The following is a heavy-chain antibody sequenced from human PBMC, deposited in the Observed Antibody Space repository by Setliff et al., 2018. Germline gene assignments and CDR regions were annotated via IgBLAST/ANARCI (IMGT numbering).Heavy chain of an antibody. D-gene: IGHD3-22*01. V-gene: IGHV4-59*08. CDR3: ARWRVRDSGYYPRLSYMDV. J-gene: IGHJ6*03. CDR2: KYYSGST. Sequence: PSETLSLTCTVSGSSFSSYSWSWIRQPPGKGLEWIGYKYYSGSTNSNPSLKSRVTISVDTSKNRFSLKLSSVTAADTAVYYCARWRVRDSGYYPRLSYMDVWGKGTTVTVSS. CDR1: GSSFSSYS.